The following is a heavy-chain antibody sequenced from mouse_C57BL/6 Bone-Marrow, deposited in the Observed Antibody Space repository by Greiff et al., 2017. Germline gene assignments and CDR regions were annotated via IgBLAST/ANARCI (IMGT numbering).Heavy chain of an antibody. J-gene: IGHJ3*01. Sequence: EVHLVESGGGLVKPGGSLKLSCAASGFTFSSYAMSWVRQTPEKRLEWVATISDGGSYTYYPDNVKGRCTFSRDNAKNNLYLQMSHLKSEDTAMYYCERDDGYLFAYWGQGTLVTVSA. CDR2: ISDGGSYT. CDR3: ERDDGYLFAY. D-gene: IGHD2-3*01. V-gene: IGHV5-4*01. CDR1: GFTFSSYA.